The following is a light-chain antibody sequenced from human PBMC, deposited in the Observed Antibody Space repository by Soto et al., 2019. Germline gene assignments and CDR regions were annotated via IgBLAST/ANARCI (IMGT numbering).Light chain of an antibody. CDR2: AAS. J-gene: IGKJ3*01. V-gene: IGKV1-39*01. CDR1: QDISSY. CDR3: QQSYSTLFT. Sequence: DIQMTQSPSSLSASVGDSVTITCRASQDISSYLNWYQLKPGKAPKLLIYAASTLHSVVPSRFSGSESGTDFTLTISSLQPEDFATYYCQQSYSTLFTFGPGTKVDF.